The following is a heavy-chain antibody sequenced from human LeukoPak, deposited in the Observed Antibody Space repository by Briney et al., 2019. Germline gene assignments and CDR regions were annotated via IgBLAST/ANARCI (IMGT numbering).Heavy chain of an antibody. CDR1: GITLSNAW. CDR3: TTLRTPTYYDFWSGHQKAFDI. CDR2: IKSKRDGGTR. V-gene: IGHV3-15*01. J-gene: IGHJ3*02. Sequence: GGSLRLSCAASGITLSNAWMSWVRQAPGKGLEWVGRIKSKRDGGTRDYAAPVKGRFTISRDDSKTTLFLQMNSLKTEDTAVYYCTTLRTPTYYDFWSGHQKAFDIWGQGTMVTVSS. D-gene: IGHD3-3*01.